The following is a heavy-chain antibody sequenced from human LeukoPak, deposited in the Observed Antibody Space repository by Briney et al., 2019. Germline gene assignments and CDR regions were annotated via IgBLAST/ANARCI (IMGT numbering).Heavy chain of an antibody. J-gene: IGHJ6*04. D-gene: IGHD3-3*01. CDR1: GYSFTSYW. Sequence: GESLKISCKGSGYSFTSYWIGWVRQMPGKGLEWMGIIYPGDSDTRYSPSFQGQVTISADKSISTAYLQWSSLKASDTAMYYCARHGETRRITIFGVVTDAVMDVWGKGTTVTVSS. CDR3: ARHGETRRITIFGVVTDAVMDV. CDR2: IYPGDSDT. V-gene: IGHV5-51*01.